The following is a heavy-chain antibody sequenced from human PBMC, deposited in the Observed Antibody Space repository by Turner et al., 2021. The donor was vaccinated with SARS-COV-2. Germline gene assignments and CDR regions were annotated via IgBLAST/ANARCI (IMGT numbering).Heavy chain of an antibody. Sequence: EVQLVESGGGLVQPGRSLRLSCAASGFTFDDYAMHWVRPAPGKGLEWVSGISWNSGSIVYADSVKGRFTISRDNAKNSLYLQMNSLRAEDTAVYYCAKGPPSGWDSNWLDYWGQGTLVTVSS. V-gene: IGHV3-9*01. CDR2: ISWNSGSI. CDR3: AKGPPSGWDSNWLDY. CDR1: GFTFDDYA. D-gene: IGHD6-13*01. J-gene: IGHJ4*02.